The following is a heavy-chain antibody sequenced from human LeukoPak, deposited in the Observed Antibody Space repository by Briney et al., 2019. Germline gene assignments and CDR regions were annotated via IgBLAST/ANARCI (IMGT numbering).Heavy chain of an antibody. CDR2: ILHTGNT. J-gene: IGHJ4*02. V-gene: IGHV4-4*02. Sequence: PSETLSLTCTVSGGSISSGNWWSWVRPPPGKGLEWFGEILHTGNTNYNPSLKSRVTISVDKSNNQFSLKLSSVTAADTAVYYCARDHYATRYYFDYWGQGTLVTVSS. D-gene: IGHD2-8*01. CDR1: GGSISSGNW. CDR3: ARDHYATRYYFDY.